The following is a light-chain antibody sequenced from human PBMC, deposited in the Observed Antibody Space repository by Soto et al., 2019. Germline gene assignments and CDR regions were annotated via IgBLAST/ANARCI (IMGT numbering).Light chain of an antibody. CDR3: MQVLHTPT. CDR1: QSLVHSDGIAY. Sequence: DVVMTQSPPSLPVPVGQPASIXXRSXQSLVHSDGIAYFSWFQQRPGRSPXRLIYKVSNRDSGVPARFSGSGSGTDFALKISRVEAEDVGVYYCMQVLHTPTFGKGTRWIT. CDR2: KVS. J-gene: IGKJ1*01. V-gene: IGKV2-30*02.